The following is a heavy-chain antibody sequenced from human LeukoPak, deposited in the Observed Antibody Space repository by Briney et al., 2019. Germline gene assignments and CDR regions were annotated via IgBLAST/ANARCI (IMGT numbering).Heavy chain of an antibody. V-gene: IGHV3-48*03. Sequence: GRSLRLSCAASGFTFSSYEMNWVRQAPGKGLEWVSYISSSGSTIYYADSVKGRFTISRDNAKNSLYLQMNSLRAEDTAVYYCAIVGATPLDYWGQGTLVTVSS. J-gene: IGHJ4*02. CDR1: GFTFSSYE. CDR2: ISSSGSTI. D-gene: IGHD1-26*01. CDR3: AIVGATPLDY.